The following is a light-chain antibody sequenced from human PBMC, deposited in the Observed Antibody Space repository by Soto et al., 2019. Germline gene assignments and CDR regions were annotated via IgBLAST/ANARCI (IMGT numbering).Light chain of an antibody. V-gene: IGLV1-44*01. CDR2: NNY. Sequence: QSVLTQPPSASGTPGQRVTISCAGSSSNIGRNTVNWYHQLPGAAPKLLIYNNYQRPSGVPDRFSCSKSGTSASLAISGLQSEDEADYYCAAWDDSLIGHVVFGGGTKLTVL. J-gene: IGLJ2*01. CDR1: SSNIGRNT. CDR3: AAWDDSLIGHVV.